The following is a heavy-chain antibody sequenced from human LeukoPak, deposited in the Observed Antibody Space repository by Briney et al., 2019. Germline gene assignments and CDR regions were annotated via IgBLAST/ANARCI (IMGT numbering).Heavy chain of an antibody. CDR2: ISVNGRDK. D-gene: IGHD2-21*01. Sequence: VQPGGSLRLSCVASGFDFNSYALHWVRQAPGKGLESVAVISVNGRDKYYANSVKGRFSISRDNSKNTFSLQMNSLRVEDSASYYCATLDWCHKYLVACGSSEYWGQGTLVTVSS. CDR3: ATLDWCHKYLVACGSSEY. CDR1: GFDFNSYA. V-gene: IGHV3-30*01. J-gene: IGHJ4*02.